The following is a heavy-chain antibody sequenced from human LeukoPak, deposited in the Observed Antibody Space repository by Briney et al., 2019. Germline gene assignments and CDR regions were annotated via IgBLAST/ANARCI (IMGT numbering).Heavy chain of an antibody. Sequence: SETLSLTCTVSGGSISSYYWSWIRQPPGKGLEWIGYIYYTGSTNYNPSIKSRATISVDTSKTQFSLKLNSVTAADTAVYYCARELVVGATQYFDYWGQGTLVTVSS. D-gene: IGHD1-26*01. CDR1: GGSISSYY. V-gene: IGHV4-59*01. CDR3: ARELVVGATQYFDY. CDR2: IYYTGST. J-gene: IGHJ4*02.